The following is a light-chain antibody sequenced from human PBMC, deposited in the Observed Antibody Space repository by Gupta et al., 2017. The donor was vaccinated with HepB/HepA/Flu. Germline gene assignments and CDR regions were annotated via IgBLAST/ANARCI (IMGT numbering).Light chain of an antibody. CDR2: EDS. CDR3: YSADSSGDHRV. Sequence: SYELTQPPSVSVSPVQTARTNCSGDVFPVKNAYWYQQKSGQAPLLVIYEDSKRPSGIPERFAGSSSGTMATLTLMGAQVDDEGDYYCYSADSSGDHRVFGGGTKLTVL. CDR1: VFPVKN. V-gene: IGLV3-10*01. J-gene: IGLJ3*02.